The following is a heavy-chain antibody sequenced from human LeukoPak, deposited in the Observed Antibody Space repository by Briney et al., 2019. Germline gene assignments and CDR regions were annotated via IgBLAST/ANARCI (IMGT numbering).Heavy chain of an antibody. Sequence: GGSLGLSCAASGFTFSSYSMNWVRQAPGKGLEWVSSISSSSSYIYYADSVKGRFTISRDNAKNSLYLQMNSLRAEDTAVYYCARDSSGYYSHYHYYYGMDVWGQGTTVTVSS. CDR3: ARDSSGYYSHYHYYYGMDV. V-gene: IGHV3-21*01. CDR2: ISSSSSYI. D-gene: IGHD3-22*01. J-gene: IGHJ6*02. CDR1: GFTFSSYS.